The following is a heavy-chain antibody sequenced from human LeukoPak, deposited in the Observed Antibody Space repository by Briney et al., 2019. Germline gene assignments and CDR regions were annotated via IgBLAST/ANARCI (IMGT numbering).Heavy chain of an antibody. CDR3: TTDWSY. D-gene: IGHD2-8*02. Sequence: GGSLRLSCAAPGFTFSSYAMSWVRQAPGKGLEWVGRIQTETEGGTADYAAPVQGRFTISRDDSQNTVYLQMNRLRIEDTAVYYCTTDWSYWGQGALVTVSS. J-gene: IGHJ4*02. CDR1: GFTFSSYA. V-gene: IGHV3-15*01. CDR2: IQTETEGGTA.